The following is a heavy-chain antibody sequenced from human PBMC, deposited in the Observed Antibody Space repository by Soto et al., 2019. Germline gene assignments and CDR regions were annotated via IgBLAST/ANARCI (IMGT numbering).Heavy chain of an antibody. D-gene: IGHD5-12*01. V-gene: IGHV3-66*01. CDR1: GFTVSGNY. CDR3: ARASIVSTMGGWLDP. Sequence: EVQLVESGGGLVQAGGSLRLSCAASGFTVSGNYMAWVRQAPGKGLEWVSIIYSTNNTYYADFVKGRFTMSRDNSKNTMWLQMNSLRAEDTAVYYCARASIVSTMGGWLDPWGQGARVIVS. CDR2: IYSTNNT. J-gene: IGHJ5*02.